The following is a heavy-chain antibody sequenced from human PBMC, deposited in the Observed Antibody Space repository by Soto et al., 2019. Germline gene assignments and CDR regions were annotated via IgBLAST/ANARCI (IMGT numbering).Heavy chain of an antibody. Sequence: EVQLVESGGGLVKPGGSLRLSCAASGFTFTNAWMSWVRQAPGKGLEWVGRIKNKADGETTDYAAPVKGRFTISRDDSNNTLYLQMNSLKTEDTSVYYCARSPSCFDYWGQGTLVTVSS. D-gene: IGHD2-2*01. CDR1: GFTFTNAW. CDR3: ARSPSCFDY. J-gene: IGHJ4*02. CDR2: IKNKADGETT. V-gene: IGHV3-15*01.